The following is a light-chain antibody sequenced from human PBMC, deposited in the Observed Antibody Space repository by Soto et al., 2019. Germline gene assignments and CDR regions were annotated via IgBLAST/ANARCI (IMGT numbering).Light chain of an antibody. CDR2: EVT. J-gene: IGLJ2*01. V-gene: IGLV2-14*01. CDR3: SSYTSSSTRV. CDR1: SSDVGAYNY. Sequence: QSALTQPASVSGSPGQSIIIYCTGTSSDVGAYNYVSWYQQHPGKAPKLIIYEVTNRPSGVPNRFSGSKSANTASLTISGLQAEDEADYYCSSYTSSSTRVFGGRTKLTVL.